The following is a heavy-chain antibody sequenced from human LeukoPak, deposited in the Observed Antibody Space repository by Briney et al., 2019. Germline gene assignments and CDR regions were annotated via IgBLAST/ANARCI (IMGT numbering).Heavy chain of an antibody. CDR1: GFTFSTYW. CDR2: IKQDGSER. Sequence: GGSLRLSCAASGFTFSTYWMSWVRQAPGKGLEWVANIKQDGSERYYVDSVKGRFTISRDNAKNSLYLQMNSLRAEDTAVYYCARSRTTVTYYFDYWGQGTLVTVSS. J-gene: IGHJ4*02. D-gene: IGHD4-17*01. CDR3: ARSRTTVTYYFDY. V-gene: IGHV3-7*01.